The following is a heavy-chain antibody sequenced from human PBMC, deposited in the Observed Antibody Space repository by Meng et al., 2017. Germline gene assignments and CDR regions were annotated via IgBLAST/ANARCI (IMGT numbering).Heavy chain of an antibody. CDR1: GYNFPDYY. V-gene: IGHV1-2*06. J-gene: IGHJ4*02. CDR2: INPKSGDT. D-gene: IGHD6-25*01. Sequence: QGQLVTSGAEVNKPGAPVMGSYKPSGYNFPDYYIHRVRRAPGQGLEWMGRINPKSGDTHYAQKFQARVTMTGDTSISTAYMELSGLRSDDTAMYYCARDEDISAAGKLFGDYWGQGTLVTVSS. CDR3: ARDEDISAAGKLFGDY.